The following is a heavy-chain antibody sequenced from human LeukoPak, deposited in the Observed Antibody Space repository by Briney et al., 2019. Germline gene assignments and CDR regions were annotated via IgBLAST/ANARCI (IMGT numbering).Heavy chain of an antibody. J-gene: IGHJ4*02. CDR3: ARGEAWFGELSYDY. CDR2: ISAYNGNT. V-gene: IGHV1-18*04. CDR1: GYTFTGYY. Sequence: ASVKVSCKASGYTFTGYYMHWVRQAPGQGLEWMGWISAYNGNTNYAQKLQGRVTMTTDTSTSTAYMELRSLRSDDTAVYYCARGEAWFGELSYDYWGQGTLVTVSS. D-gene: IGHD3-10*01.